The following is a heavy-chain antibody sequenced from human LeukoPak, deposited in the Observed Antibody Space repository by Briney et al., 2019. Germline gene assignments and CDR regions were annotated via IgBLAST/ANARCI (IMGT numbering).Heavy chain of an antibody. CDR2: MNPNSGNT. Sequence: ASVKVSCKASGYTFTSYDINWVRQATGQGLEWMGWMNPNSGNTGYAQKFQGRVTMTRNTSISTAYMELSSLRSEDTAVYYCAKGCGPAALYYYYYMDVWGKGTTVTISS. V-gene: IGHV1-8*01. CDR3: AKGCGPAALYYYYYMDV. D-gene: IGHD2-2*01. CDR1: GYTFTSYD. J-gene: IGHJ6*03.